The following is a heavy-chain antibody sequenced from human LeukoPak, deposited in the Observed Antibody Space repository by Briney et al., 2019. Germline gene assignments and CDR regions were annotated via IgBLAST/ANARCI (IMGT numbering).Heavy chain of an antibody. J-gene: IGHJ4*02. Sequence: GGSLRLSCAASGFTFSSYSMNWVRQAPGKGLEWVSSISSSSSYIYYADSVKGRFTISRDNAKNSLYLQMNSLRAEDTAVYYCARSPVGPYYYFDYWGQGTLVTVSS. CDR3: ARSPVGPYYYFDY. D-gene: IGHD2-21*01. V-gene: IGHV3-21*01. CDR2: ISSSSSYI. CDR1: GFTFSSYS.